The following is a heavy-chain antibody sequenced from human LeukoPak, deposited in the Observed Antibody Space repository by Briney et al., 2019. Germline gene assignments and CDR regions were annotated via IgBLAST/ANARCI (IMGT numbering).Heavy chain of an antibody. CDR3: AKDWRRIVVVGPITRHGNYMDV. V-gene: IGHV3-30*02. CDR1: GFTFSNYG. D-gene: IGHD2-15*01. J-gene: IGHJ6*03. Sequence: PGGSLRLSCAASGFTFSNYGMHWVRQAPGKGLEWVAFIRYDGSNKYFADSLKGRFTISRDNSKNTLYLQMSSLRPEDTAVYYCAKDWRRIVVVGPITRHGNYMDVWGKGTTVTISS. CDR2: IRYDGSNK.